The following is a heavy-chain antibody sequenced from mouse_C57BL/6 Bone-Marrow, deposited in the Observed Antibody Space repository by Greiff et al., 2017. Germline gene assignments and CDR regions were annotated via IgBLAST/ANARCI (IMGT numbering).Heavy chain of an antibody. J-gene: IGHJ3*01. CDR2: IYPGSGNT. V-gene: IGHV1-76*01. CDR3: VGSKAY. D-gene: IGHD1-3*01. Sequence: VQLQQSGAELVRPGASVKLSCKASGYTFTDYYINWVKQRPGQGLEWIVRIYPGSGNTYYNEKFKGKATLTAEKSSSTAYMQLSSLTSEDSAVYFCVGSKAYWGQGTLVTVSA. CDR1: GYTFTDYY.